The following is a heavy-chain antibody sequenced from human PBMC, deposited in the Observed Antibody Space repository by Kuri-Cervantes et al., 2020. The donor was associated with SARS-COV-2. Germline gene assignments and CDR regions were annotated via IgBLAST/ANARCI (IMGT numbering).Heavy chain of an antibody. J-gene: IGHJ3*02. CDR3: ARDQDDYSNYHAFDI. Sequence: GGSLRLSCAASGFTFSSYAMHWVRQAPGKGLEWVAVISYDGSNKYYADSVKGRFTISRDNSKNTLYLQMNSLRAEDTAVYYCARDQDDYSNYHAFDIWSQGTMVTVSS. D-gene: IGHD4-11*01. V-gene: IGHV3-30*04. CDR1: GFTFSSYA. CDR2: ISYDGSNK.